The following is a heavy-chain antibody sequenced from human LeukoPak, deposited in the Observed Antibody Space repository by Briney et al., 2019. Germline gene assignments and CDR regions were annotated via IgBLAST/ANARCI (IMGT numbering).Heavy chain of an antibody. Sequence: KPSETLSLTCNVSGGSISGYHWSWLRQPPGKGLEWLGYIYYSGSSNYNPSLKSRVTISVDTSKNQFSLKLSSVTAADTAVYYCARVPRSYYYYYYMDVWGKGTTVTVSS. J-gene: IGHJ6*03. CDR1: GGSISGYH. CDR3: ARVPRSYYYYYYMDV. CDR2: IYYSGSS. V-gene: IGHV4-59*01.